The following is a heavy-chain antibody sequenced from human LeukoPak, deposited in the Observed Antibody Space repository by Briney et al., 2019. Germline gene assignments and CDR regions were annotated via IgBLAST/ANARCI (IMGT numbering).Heavy chain of an antibody. V-gene: IGHV4-30-2*01. CDR1: GGSISSGGYY. Sequence: SETLSLTCTVSGGSISSGGYYWSWIRQPPGKGLEWIGYIYHSGSTYYNPSLKSRVTISVDRSKNQFSLKLSSVTAADTAVYYCARDMPSILVGATQEWFDPWGQGTLVTVSS. CDR3: ARDMPSILVGATQEWFDP. J-gene: IGHJ5*02. D-gene: IGHD1-26*01. CDR2: IYHSGST.